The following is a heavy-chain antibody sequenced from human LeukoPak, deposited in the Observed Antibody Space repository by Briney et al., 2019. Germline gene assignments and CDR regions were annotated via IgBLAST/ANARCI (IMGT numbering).Heavy chain of an antibody. CDR1: GFTFSSYS. V-gene: IGHV3-49*04. CDR3: TREGTQLWELLDY. J-gene: IGHJ4*02. D-gene: IGHD1-26*01. Sequence: SLRLSCAASGFTFSSYSMNWVRQAPGKGLEWVGFIRSKAFGGTTEYAASVKGRFTISRDDSKSIAYLQMNSLKTEDTAVYYCTREGTQLWELLDYWGQGTLVTVSS. CDR2: IRSKAFGGTT.